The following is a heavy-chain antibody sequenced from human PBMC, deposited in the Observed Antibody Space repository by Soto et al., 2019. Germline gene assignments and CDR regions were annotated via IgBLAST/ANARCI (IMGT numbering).Heavy chain of an antibody. J-gene: IGHJ6*02. Sequence: SETLSLTCTVSGGSISSGGYYWSWIRQHPGKGLEWIGYIYYSGSTYYNPSLKSRVTISVDTSKNQFSLELSSVTAADTAVYYCARDQGYSGYDYKGDYYYYGMDVWGQGTTVTVS. CDR2: IYYSGST. V-gene: IGHV4-31*03. D-gene: IGHD5-12*01. CDR1: GGSISSGGYY. CDR3: ARDQGYSGYDYKGDYYYYGMDV.